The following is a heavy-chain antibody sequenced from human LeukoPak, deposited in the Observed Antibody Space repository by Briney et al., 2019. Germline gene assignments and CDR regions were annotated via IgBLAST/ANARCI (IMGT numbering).Heavy chain of an antibody. CDR1: GYSIRSGFY. D-gene: IGHD6-13*01. V-gene: IGHV4-34*01. CDR2: INHSGST. J-gene: IGHJ6*03. CDR3: ASVTSSSSWSYGNYYYYMDV. Sequence: SETLSLTCTVSGYSIRSGFYWSWIRQPPGKGLEWIGEINHSGSTNYNPSLKSRVTISVDTSKNQFSLKLSSVTAADTAVYYCASVTSSSSWSYGNYYYYMDVWGKGTTVTVSS.